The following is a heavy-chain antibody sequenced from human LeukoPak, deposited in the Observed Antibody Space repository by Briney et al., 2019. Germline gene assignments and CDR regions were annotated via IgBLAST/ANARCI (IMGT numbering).Heavy chain of an antibody. Sequence: GGSLRLSCAASGFTVSSNYMSWVRQAPGKGLEWVSVIYSGGSTYYADSVRGRFTISRDNSKNTLYLQMDSLRADDTAKYYCAKDSPVATWWGQGTLVTVSS. V-gene: IGHV3-53*01. CDR2: IYSGGST. CDR3: AKDSPVATW. J-gene: IGHJ4*02. D-gene: IGHD1-26*01. CDR1: GFTVSSNY.